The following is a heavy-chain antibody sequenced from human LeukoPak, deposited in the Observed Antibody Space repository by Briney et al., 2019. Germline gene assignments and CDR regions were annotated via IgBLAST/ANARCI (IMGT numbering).Heavy chain of an antibody. Sequence: SETLSLTCTVSGGSISSFYWSWIRQPPGKGLEWIGFIHYSGSTNYNPSLKSRVTISVDTSKNQFSLKLNSVPAADTAVYYCARGGGYCSSTGCLIFYFDAWGRGTLVTVSS. CDR3: ARGGGYCSSTGCLIFYFDA. CDR2: IHYSGST. D-gene: IGHD2-2*01. J-gene: IGHJ4*02. CDR1: GGSISSFY. V-gene: IGHV4-59*01.